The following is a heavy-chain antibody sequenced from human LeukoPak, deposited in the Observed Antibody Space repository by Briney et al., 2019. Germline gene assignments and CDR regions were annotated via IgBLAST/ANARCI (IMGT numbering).Heavy chain of an antibody. Sequence: PGGSLRLSCVASGFTFNNYWMSWVRQAPGKGLEWVANIKTDGNEKYYVDSVRGRFTISRDNAKNSLYLQMNSLRAEDTAVYYCARAVAAFDYWGQGTLVTVSS. V-gene: IGHV3-7*05. CDR3: ARAVAAFDY. CDR2: IKTDGNEK. D-gene: IGHD6-19*01. CDR1: GFTFNNYW. J-gene: IGHJ4*02.